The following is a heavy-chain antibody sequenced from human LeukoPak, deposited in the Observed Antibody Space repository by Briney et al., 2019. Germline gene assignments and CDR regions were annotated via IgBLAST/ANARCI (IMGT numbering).Heavy chain of an antibody. J-gene: IGHJ4*02. Sequence: SETLSLTCTVSGGSISSSSYYWGWIRQPPGKGLEWIGSIYYSGSTYYNPSLKSRVTISVDTSKNQFSLKLSSVTAADTAVYYCARKGVIHYYGSGSYVYWGQGTLVTVSS. CDR3: ARKGVIHYYGSGSYVY. V-gene: IGHV4-39*01. CDR1: GGSISSSSYY. D-gene: IGHD3-10*01. CDR2: IYYSGST.